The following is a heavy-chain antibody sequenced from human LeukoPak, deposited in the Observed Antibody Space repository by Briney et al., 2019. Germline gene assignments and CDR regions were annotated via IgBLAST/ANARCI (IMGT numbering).Heavy chain of an antibody. D-gene: IGHD6-19*01. V-gene: IGHV4-34*01. CDR2: INHSGST. CDR3: ARGTTKGYSSGWYRYAFDI. CDR1: GGSFSGYY. Sequence: PSETLSLTCAVYGGSFSGYYWSWIRQPPGKGLEWIGEINHSGSTNYNPSLKSRVTISVDTSKNQFSLKLSSVTAADTAVYYCARGTTKGYSSGWYRYAFDIWGQGTMVTVSS. J-gene: IGHJ3*02.